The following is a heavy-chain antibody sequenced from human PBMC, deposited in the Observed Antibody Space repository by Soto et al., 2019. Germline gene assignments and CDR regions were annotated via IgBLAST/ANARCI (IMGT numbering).Heavy chain of an antibody. CDR1: GGSVCRSSYY. D-gene: IGHD2-15*01. CDR2: IYYSGST. Sequence: PSETLSLTGELSGGSVCRSSYYWGWIRQHPGKGLEWIGSIYYSGSTYYNPSLKSRVTISVDTSKNQFSLKLSSVTAADTAVYYCARDMGGYCSGGSCYSGFDYWGQGTLVSDSS. J-gene: IGHJ4*02. V-gene: IGHV4-39*02. CDR3: ARDMGGYCSGGSCYSGFDY.